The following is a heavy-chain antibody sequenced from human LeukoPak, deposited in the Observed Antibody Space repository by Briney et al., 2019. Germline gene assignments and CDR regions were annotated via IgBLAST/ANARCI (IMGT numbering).Heavy chain of an antibody. J-gene: IGHJ4*02. CDR1: GGTFSSYA. D-gene: IGHD2-15*01. CDR2: IIPIFGTA. CDR3: ARDRPYRGVVVVAGD. Sequence: SVKVSCKASGGTFSSYAISWVRQAPGQGLEWMGGIIPIFGTANYAQKFQGRVTITADKSTSTAYMELSSLRSEDTAVYYCARDRPYRGVVVVAGDWGQGTLVTVSS. V-gene: IGHV1-69*06.